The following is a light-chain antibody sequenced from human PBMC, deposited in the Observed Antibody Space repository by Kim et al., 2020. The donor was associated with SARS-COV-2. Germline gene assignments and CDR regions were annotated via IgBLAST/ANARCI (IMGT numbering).Light chain of an antibody. CDR3: QQYGRSPPVT. CDR1: ESVSSSY. J-gene: IGKJ1*01. V-gene: IGKV3-20*01. CDR2: GAS. Sequence: EIVLAQSPGTLSLSPGERATLSCRTSESVSSSYLVWYQQKPGQAPRLLIYGASSSATGIPDRFSGSGSGTDFTLTISRLEPEDFAVYYCQQYGRSPPVTFGQGTKVDIK.